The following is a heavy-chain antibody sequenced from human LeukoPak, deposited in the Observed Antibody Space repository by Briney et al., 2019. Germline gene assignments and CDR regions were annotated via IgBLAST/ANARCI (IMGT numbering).Heavy chain of an antibody. D-gene: IGHD3-22*01. V-gene: IGHV1-46*01. J-gene: IGHJ4*02. Sequence: ASVKVSCKAFGYTFTSNYMHWVRQAPGQGPEWMGVISPSGGSTTYAQKFQGRVTMTRDTSISTAYMELSRLRSDDTAVYYCARDRTYYDSSGYYPDWGQGTLVTVSS. CDR1: GYTFTSNY. CDR3: ARDRTYYDSSGYYPD. CDR2: ISPSGGST.